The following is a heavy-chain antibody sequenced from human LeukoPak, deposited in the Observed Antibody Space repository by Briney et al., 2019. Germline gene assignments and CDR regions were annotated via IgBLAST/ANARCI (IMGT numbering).Heavy chain of an antibody. J-gene: IGHJ3*02. CDR1: GGTFSSYA. Sequence: PVKVSCKASGGTFSSYAISWVRQAPGQGLEWMGGIIPIFGTANYAQKFQGRVTITADESTSTAYMELSSLRSEDTAIYYCARREHCSSTSCYSGAFDIWGQGTMVTVSS. CDR3: ARREHCSSTSCYSGAFDI. D-gene: IGHD2-2*02. CDR2: IIPIFGTA. V-gene: IGHV1-69*13.